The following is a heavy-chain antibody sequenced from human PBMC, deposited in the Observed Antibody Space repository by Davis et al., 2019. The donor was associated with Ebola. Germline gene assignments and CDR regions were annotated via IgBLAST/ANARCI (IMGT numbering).Heavy chain of an antibody. D-gene: IGHD3-10*01. V-gene: IGHV1-69*13. CDR1: AGTFSSYA. Sequence: SVKVSCKASAGTFSSYAISWVRQAPGQGLEWMGGIIPIFGTANYAQKFQGRVTITADESTSTAYMELSSLRSEDTAVYYCARDYYGSGSYANFDYWGQGTLVTVSS. J-gene: IGHJ4*02. CDR3: ARDYYGSGSYANFDY. CDR2: IIPIFGTA.